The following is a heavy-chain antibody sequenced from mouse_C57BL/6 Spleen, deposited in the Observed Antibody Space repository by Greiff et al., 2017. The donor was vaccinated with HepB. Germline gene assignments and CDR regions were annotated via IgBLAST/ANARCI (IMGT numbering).Heavy chain of an antibody. CDR3: ARDYGSSTYYAMDD. V-gene: IGHV1-12*01. CDR1: GYTFTSYN. CDR2: IYPGNGDT. Sequence: LQQSGAELVRPGASVKMSCKASGYTFTSYNMHWVKQTPRQGLEWIGAIYPGNGDTSYNQKFKGKATLTVDKSSSTAYMQLSSLTSEDSAVYFCARDYGSSTYYAMDDWGQGTSVTVSS. J-gene: IGHJ4*01. D-gene: IGHD1-1*01.